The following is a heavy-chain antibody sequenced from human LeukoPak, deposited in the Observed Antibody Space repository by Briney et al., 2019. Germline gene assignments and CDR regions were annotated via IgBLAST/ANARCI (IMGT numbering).Heavy chain of an antibody. V-gene: IGHV3-64*01. CDR2: ISSNGGST. CDR3: ARVSAAGIRAPFDY. CDR1: GFTFSSNA. Sequence: GGSLRLSCAASGFTFSSNAMHWVRQAPGKGLEYVSAISSNGGSTYYANSVKGRFTISRDNSKNTLYLQMGSLRAEDMAVYYCARVSAAGIRAPFDYWGQGTLVTVSS. J-gene: IGHJ4*02. D-gene: IGHD6-13*01.